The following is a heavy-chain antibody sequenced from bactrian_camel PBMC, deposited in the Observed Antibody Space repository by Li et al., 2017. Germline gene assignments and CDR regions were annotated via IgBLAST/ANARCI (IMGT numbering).Heavy chain of an antibody. Sequence: VQLVESGGGLVQPGGSLRLSRVTSGVFGFTFSSYDMSWVRQAPGKGLEWVSAIDSDGSTSYADSVKGRFTISKDNAKNTLYLQLDSLTTEETAMYYCTNDPFWPFFPGRQLEDTSWGQGTQVTVS. J-gene: IGHJ6*01. CDR3: TNDPFWPFFPGRQLEDTS. V-gene: IGHV3S10*01. CDR1: GVFGFTFSSYD. CDR2: IDSDGST.